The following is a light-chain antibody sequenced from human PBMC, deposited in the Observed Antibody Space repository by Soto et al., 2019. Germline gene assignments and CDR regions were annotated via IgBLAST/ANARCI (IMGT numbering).Light chain of an antibody. CDR3: QQYETFSGT. CDR2: KAS. V-gene: IGKV1-5*03. Sequence: DIQMTQSPSTLSASVGERVTITCRASQSISSWLAWYQQKPGRAPKLLIYKASTLGSGVPARFSGSGSGTKFTLTIASLQPDDFATYYCQQYETFSGTFGPGTKVDIK. J-gene: IGKJ1*01. CDR1: QSISSW.